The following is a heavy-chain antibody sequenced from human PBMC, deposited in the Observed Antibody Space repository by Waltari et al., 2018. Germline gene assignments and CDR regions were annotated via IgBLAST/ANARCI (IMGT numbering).Heavy chain of an antibody. CDR3: VRRSWSPLGYHYYYGMDA. CDR1: GSPFSHPW. CDR2: VYPGDYNT. Sequence: EVQLVQSGAEVKKPGESLKIPCKASGSPFSHPWIGWVRQKPGKGLEWVGIVYPGDYNTKYSLSSQGQVTISADTSISTAYLQWNSLKASDTAMYYCVRRSWSPLGYHYYYGMDAWGQGTTVTVSS. D-gene: IGHD2-15*01. J-gene: IGHJ6*01. V-gene: IGHV5-51*01.